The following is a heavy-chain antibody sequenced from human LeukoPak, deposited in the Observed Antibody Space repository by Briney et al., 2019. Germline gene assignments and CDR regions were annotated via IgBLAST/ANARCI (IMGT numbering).Heavy chain of an antibody. D-gene: IGHD1-26*01. J-gene: IGHJ4*02. CDR2: ISYDGSNK. Sequence: GGSLRFSCAASGSTVSSNYMSWVRQAPGKGLEGGEVISYDGSNKYYADSVKGRFTISRDNSKNTLYLQMNSLRAEDTSVYYCARGVGFTFDYWGQGTLVTVSS. V-gene: IGHV3-30*03. CDR1: GSTVSSNY. CDR3: ARGVGFTFDY.